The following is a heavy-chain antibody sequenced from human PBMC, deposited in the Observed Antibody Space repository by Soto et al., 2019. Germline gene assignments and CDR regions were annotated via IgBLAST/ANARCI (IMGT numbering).Heavy chain of an antibody. V-gene: IGHV4-34*01. CDR2: MSHSGGT. Sequence: QVQLQQCGAGLLKPSETLSLTCAVFGGSVNSGNYYWRWIRQPPGKGLAWIGEMSHSGGTHFNPSLKSRLTISVDTSKNHFSLKMSSVTAADTALYYCARVKRGTATTVVDAFDIWGPGTMVTVSS. J-gene: IGHJ3*02. CDR3: ARVKRGTATTVVDAFDI. D-gene: IGHD1-1*01. CDR1: GGSVNSGNYY.